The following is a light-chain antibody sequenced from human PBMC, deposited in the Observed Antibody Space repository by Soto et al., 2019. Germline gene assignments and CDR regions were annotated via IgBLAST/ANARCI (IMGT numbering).Light chain of an antibody. CDR1: SSDVGRYNL. V-gene: IGLV2-23*01. Sequence: QSVLTQAAAVSGSPGQSITISCTGTSSDVGRYNLVSWYQQLPGKAPKLMICEGDKRPSGVSDRFSGSKSGNTASLTISGLQAEDEADYYCCSYTGSGNFYVFGTGTKVTVL. CDR3: CSYTGSGNFYV. CDR2: EGD. J-gene: IGLJ1*01.